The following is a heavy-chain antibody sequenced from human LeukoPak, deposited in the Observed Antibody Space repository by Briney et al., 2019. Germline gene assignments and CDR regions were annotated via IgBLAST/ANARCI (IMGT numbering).Heavy chain of an antibody. D-gene: IGHD2-8*01. V-gene: IGHV4-38-2*02. CDR3: ARGHKTMLYASVGFDP. CDR1: GYSISSGYY. CDR2: IYHSGST. J-gene: IGHJ5*02. Sequence: SETLSLTCTVSGYSISSGYYWGWIRQPPGKGLEWIGSIYHSGSTYYNPSLKSRVTISVDTSKNQFSLKLSSVTAADTAVYYCARGHKTMLYASVGFDPWGQGTLVTVSS.